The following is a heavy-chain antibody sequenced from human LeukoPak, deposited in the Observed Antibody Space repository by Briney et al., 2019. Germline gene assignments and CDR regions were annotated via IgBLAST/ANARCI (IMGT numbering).Heavy chain of an antibody. Sequence: GGSLRLSYPPSGFTVSNAWMSWVRQAPGKGLEWVGRIKSKTDGETADYAAPVKGRFTISRDDSKNTLYLQLHSLKTEDTAVYYCITEARGGYAFWGEGALLTVSS. CDR1: GFTVSNAW. V-gene: IGHV3-15*01. CDR2: IKSKTDGETA. CDR3: ITEARGGYAF. D-gene: IGHD2-15*01. J-gene: IGHJ1*01.